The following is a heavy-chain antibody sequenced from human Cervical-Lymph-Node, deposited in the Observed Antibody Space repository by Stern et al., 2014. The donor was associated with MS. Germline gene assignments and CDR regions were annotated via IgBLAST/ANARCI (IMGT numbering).Heavy chain of an antibody. V-gene: IGHV1-69*01. CDR3: ARSRGYCSGSACYRSFDP. Sequence: QVQLGQSGAEVKKPGSSVKVSCKTSGGTFSNYAISWLRQAPGQGGEWMGGIIPIYGIENYAQRYQGRLTITAEESTGTAYMELSSLRSEDTAIYFCARSRGYCSGSACYRSFDPWGQGTLVTVSS. D-gene: IGHD2-15*01. CDR1: GGTFSNYA. CDR2: IIPIYGIE. J-gene: IGHJ5*02.